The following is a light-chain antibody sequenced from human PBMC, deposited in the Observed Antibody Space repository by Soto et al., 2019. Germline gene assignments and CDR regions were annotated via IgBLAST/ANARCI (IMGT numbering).Light chain of an antibody. J-gene: IGLJ3*02. Sequence: QSVLTQPPSASGTPGQRVTISCSGSSSNIGSNNVNWYQQLPGAAPKLLIYSHDERPSGVPDRFSGSKSGTSASLAISGLQSEDEAVYYCAAWDDTLNAWVFGGGTKLTVL. CDR1: SSNIGSNN. CDR3: AAWDDTLNAWV. V-gene: IGLV1-44*01. CDR2: SHD.